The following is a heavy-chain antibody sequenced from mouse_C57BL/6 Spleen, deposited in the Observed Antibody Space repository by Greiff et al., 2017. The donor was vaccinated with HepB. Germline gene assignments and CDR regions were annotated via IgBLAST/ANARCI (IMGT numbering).Heavy chain of an antibody. V-gene: IGHV1-66*01. CDR1: GYSFTSYY. CDR2: IYPGSGNT. D-gene: IGHD2-12*01. J-gene: IGHJ3*01. Sequence: QVQLQQSGPELVKPGASVKISCKASGYSFTSYYIHWVKQRPGQGLEWIGWIYPGSGNTKYNEKFKGKATLTADTSSSTAYMQLSSLTSEDSAVYYCAPILYYSSWFAYWGQGTLVTVSA. CDR3: APILYYSSWFAY.